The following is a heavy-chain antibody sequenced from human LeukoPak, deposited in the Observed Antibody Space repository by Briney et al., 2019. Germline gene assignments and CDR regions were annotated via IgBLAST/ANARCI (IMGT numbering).Heavy chain of an antibody. CDR3: TRRSGSSGWYSLDY. Sequence: GGSLRLSCTASGFTFGDYGMSWFRQAPGKGLEWVGFIRSKAYGGTTEYAASVKGRFTISRDDSKSIAYLQVNSLQTEDTAVYYCTRRSGSSGWYSLDYWGQGTLVTVSS. J-gene: IGHJ4*02. V-gene: IGHV3-49*03. CDR2: IRSKAYGGTT. D-gene: IGHD6-19*01. CDR1: GFTFGDYG.